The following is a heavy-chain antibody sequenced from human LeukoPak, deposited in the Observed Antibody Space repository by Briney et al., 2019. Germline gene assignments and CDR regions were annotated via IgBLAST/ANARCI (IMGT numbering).Heavy chain of an antibody. CDR3: ARESGIMVGEYYYYYMDV. Sequence: GGSLRLSCTASGFAFSTYDMNWVRQAPGKGLEWVSSISGGSTYIYYIDSVKGRFTISRDNAKNSLYLQMESLSAEDTAVYYCARESGIMVGEYYYYYMDVWGIGTTVTVSS. D-gene: IGHD1-26*01. CDR2: ISGGSTYI. J-gene: IGHJ6*03. V-gene: IGHV3-21*01. CDR1: GFAFSTYD.